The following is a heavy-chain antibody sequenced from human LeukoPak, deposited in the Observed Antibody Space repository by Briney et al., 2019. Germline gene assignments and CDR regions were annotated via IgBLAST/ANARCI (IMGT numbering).Heavy chain of an antibody. D-gene: IGHD2-8*01. V-gene: IGHV1-2*02. Sequence: ASVKVSCKASGYTFTGYYMHWVRQAPGQGLEWMGWINPNSGGTNYAQKFQGRVTMTRDTSISTAYMELSRLRSDDTAVYYCARVDSWWSPYYYMDVWGKGTTVTVSS. CDR2: INPNSGGT. CDR1: GYTFTGYY. CDR3: ARVDSWWSPYYYMDV. J-gene: IGHJ6*03.